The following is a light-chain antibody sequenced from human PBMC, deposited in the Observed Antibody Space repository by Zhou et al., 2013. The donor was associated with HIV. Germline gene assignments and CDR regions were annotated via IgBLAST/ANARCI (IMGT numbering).Light chain of an antibody. V-gene: IGKV3D-15*01. Sequence: IVMTQSPATLSVSPGERATLSCRASQSISSNLAWYQQKPGQAPRLSSMVHPRGHWHPSQVQWQWVWGQTSLSPSADWXLKILQLYSCQQYGGSPWTFGQGTKVKSN. J-gene: IGKJ1*01. CDR3: QQYGGSPWT. CDR2: VHP. CDR1: QSISSN.